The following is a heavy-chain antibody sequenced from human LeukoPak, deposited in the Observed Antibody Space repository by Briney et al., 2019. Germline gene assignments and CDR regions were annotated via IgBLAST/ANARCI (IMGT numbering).Heavy chain of an antibody. D-gene: IGHD5-18*01. CDR1: GYTFTSYG. CDR2: ISAYNGNT. CDR3: ARAMIQLTPFAFDI. J-gene: IGHJ3*02. Sequence: ASVKVSCKASGYTFTSYGISWVRQAPGQRLEWMGWISAYNGNTNYAQKLQGRVTMTTDTSTSTAYMELRSLRSDDTAVYYCARAMIQLTPFAFDIWGQGTMFTVSS. V-gene: IGHV1-18*01.